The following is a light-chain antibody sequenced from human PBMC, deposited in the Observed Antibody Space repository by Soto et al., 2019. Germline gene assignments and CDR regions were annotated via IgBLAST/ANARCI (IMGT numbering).Light chain of an antibody. V-gene: IGKV1-5*03. J-gene: IGKJ3*01. CDR2: KAS. CDR1: QSISSW. Sequence: DIQMTQSPSTLSASVGDRVTITCRASQSISSWLAWYQQKPGKAPKLLIYKASSLESGVPSRFSGSGSGTEFTLTISSLQPDDFATYYCQQYNSYPETFGPGTKVDNK. CDR3: QQYNSYPET.